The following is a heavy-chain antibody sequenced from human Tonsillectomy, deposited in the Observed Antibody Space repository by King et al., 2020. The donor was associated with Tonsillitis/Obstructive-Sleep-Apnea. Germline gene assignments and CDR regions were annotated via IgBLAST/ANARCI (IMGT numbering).Heavy chain of an antibody. CDR3: AAGAIVVVGDWFDP. CDR1: GGSISSYY. CDR2: IYYSGST. V-gene: IGHV4-59*08. J-gene: IGHJ5*02. Sequence: VQLQESGPGLVKPSETLSLTCTVSGGSISSYYWSWIRQPPGKGLEWIGYIYYSGSTNYNPSLKSRVTISVDTSKNQFSLKLSSVTASDTAVYYCAAGAIVVVGDWFDPWGQGTLVTVSS. D-gene: IGHD3-22*01.